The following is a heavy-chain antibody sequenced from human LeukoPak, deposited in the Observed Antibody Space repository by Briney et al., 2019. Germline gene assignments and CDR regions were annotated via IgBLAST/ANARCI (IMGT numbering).Heavy chain of an antibody. J-gene: IGHJ5*02. D-gene: IGHD3-22*01. V-gene: IGHV4-59*12. CDR1: GGSISSYY. Sequence: PSETLSLTCTVSGGSISSYYWSWIRQPPGKGLEWIGYIYYSGSTNYNPSLKSRVTISVDTSKNQFSLKLSSVTAADTAVYYCARDSQYDSSGHAPWGQGTLVTVSS. CDR3: ARDSQYDSSGHAP. CDR2: IYYSGST.